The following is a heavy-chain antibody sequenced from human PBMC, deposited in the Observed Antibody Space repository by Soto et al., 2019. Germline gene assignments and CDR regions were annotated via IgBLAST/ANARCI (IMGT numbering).Heavy chain of an antibody. CDR2: IYYSGST. CDR1: GGSVSSGSYY. D-gene: IGHD6-6*01. Sequence: SETLSLTCTVSGGSVSSGSYYWSWIRQPPGKGLEWIGYIYYSGSTNYNPSLKSRVTISVDTPKNQFSLKLSSVTAADTAVYYCARDGSGRIAARLGWFDPWGQGTLVTVSS. V-gene: IGHV4-61*01. J-gene: IGHJ5*02. CDR3: ARDGSGRIAARLGWFDP.